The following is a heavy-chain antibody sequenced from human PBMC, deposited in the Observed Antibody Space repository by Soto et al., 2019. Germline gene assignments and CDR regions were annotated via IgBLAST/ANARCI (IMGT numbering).Heavy chain of an antibody. CDR3: AKKAAAARFDP. J-gene: IGHJ5*02. CDR2: ISGSGGST. D-gene: IGHD6-13*01. V-gene: IGHV3-23*01. CDR1: GFTFSSYA. Sequence: GGLLVACSAPGFTFSSYAMSWVRQAPGKGLEWVSAISGSGGSTYYADSVKGRFTISRDNSKNTLYLQMNSLRAEDTAVYYCAKKAAAARFDPWGQGTLVTVYS.